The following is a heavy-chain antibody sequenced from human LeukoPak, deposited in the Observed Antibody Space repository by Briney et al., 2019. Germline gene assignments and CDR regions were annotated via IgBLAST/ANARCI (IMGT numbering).Heavy chain of an antibody. CDR1: GYSFTSYW. CDR2: IYPGDSDT. CDR3: ARRRYCSSTSCRRYFDY. Sequence: GESLQISCKGSGYSFTSYWIGWVRQMPGKGLEWMGIIYPGDSDTRYSPSFQGQVTISADKSISTAYLQWSSLKASDTAMYYCARRRYCSSTSCRRYFDYWGQGTLVTVSS. V-gene: IGHV5-51*01. J-gene: IGHJ4*02. D-gene: IGHD2-2*01.